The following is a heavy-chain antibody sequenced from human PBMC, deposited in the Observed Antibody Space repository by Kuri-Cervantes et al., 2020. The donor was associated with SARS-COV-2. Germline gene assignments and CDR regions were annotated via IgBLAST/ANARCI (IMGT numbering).Heavy chain of an antibody. Sequence: ETLSLTCAASGFTFSSYAMSWVRQAPGKGLEWVSVIYSGGSTYYADSVKGRFTISRDNSKNTLYLQMNSLRAEDTAVYYCAREMKEGAVMGAFDIWGQGTMVTVSS. CDR3: AREMKEGAVMGAFDI. CDR1: GFTFSSYA. J-gene: IGHJ3*02. CDR2: IYSGGST. D-gene: IGHD1-26*01. V-gene: IGHV3-53*01.